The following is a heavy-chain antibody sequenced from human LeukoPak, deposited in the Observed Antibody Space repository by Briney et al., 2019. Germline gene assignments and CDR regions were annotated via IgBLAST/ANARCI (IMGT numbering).Heavy chain of an antibody. V-gene: IGHV3-23*01. J-gene: IGHJ4*02. CDR2: ISGSGGST. CDR3: AKDGPWRELLGY. D-gene: IGHD1-26*01. Sequence: QTGGSLRLSCAASGFTFSSYAMSWVRQAPGKGLEWVSAISGSGGSTYYADSVKGRFTISRDNSKNTLYLQVNSLRAEDTAVYYCAKDGPWRELLGYWGQGTLVTVSS. CDR1: GFTFSSYA.